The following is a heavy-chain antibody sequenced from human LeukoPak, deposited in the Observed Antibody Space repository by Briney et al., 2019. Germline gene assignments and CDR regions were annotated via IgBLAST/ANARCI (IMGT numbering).Heavy chain of an antibody. V-gene: IGHV1-3*03. Sequence: GASVKVSCKASGYTFTDYALHWVRQAPGQSLEWMGWITTGRGETRYSQDFQRRITLTRDKSANTVYMYLSDLTSEDTAIYYCARGGQQWRGGNYFDSWGQGTLVAVSS. CDR3: ARGGQQWRGGNYFDS. CDR1: GYTFTDYA. CDR2: ITTGRGET. D-gene: IGHD6-19*01. J-gene: IGHJ4*02.